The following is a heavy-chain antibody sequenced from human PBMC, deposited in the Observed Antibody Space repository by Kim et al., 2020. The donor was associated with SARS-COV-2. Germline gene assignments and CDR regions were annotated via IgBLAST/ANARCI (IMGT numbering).Heavy chain of an antibody. CDR1: GFTFSNFW. D-gene: IGHD2-2*02. CDR3: ARGCPHCYTGWFDP. CDR2: IKQDGSEK. V-gene: IGHV3-7*01. Sequence: GGSLRLSCAASGFTFSNFWMSWVRQAPGKGLEWVANIKQDGSEKYYVDSVNGRFTISRDNAKNFLYLQMNSLRAEDTALYYCARGCPHCYTGWFDPWGQG. J-gene: IGHJ5*02.